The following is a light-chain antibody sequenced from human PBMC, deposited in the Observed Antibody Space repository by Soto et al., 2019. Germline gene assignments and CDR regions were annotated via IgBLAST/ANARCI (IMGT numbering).Light chain of an antibody. CDR3: QHASSFPLT. Sequence: DIQMTQSPSSVSASVGDRVTITCRASQGVGSWLAWYQQKPGKAPKLLIHTASTLQSGVPSRFRGSGSGTDFTLTISSLQPEDFATYYCQHASSFPLTFGGGTKVDIK. J-gene: IGKJ4*01. CDR1: QGVGSW. V-gene: IGKV1D-12*01. CDR2: TAS.